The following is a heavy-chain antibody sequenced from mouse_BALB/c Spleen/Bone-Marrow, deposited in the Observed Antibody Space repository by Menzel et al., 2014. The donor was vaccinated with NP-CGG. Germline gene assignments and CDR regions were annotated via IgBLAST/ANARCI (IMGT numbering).Heavy chain of an antibody. CDR1: GYTFTSYY. CDR2: INPTTGGT. J-gene: IGHJ2*01. CDR3: SLLGDY. Sequence: QVQLQQSGAELVKPGASVKLSCKASGYTFTSYYMYWVKQRPGQGLEWIGGINPTTGGTHLNEKFKTKATLTVDKSSSTAYTQLSSLTSEDSAVYYCSLLGDYWGQGTTLTVSS. V-gene: IGHV1S81*02. D-gene: IGHD3-3*01.